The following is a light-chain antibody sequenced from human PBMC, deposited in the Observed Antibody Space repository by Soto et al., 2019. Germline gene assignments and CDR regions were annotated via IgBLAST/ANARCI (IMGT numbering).Light chain of an antibody. Sequence: SVLTQPASVSGSPGQSITISCTGSSSDVGSYNLVSWYQQHPGKAPKLMIYEGSKRPSGVSNRFSGSKSGNTASLTISGLQAEDEADYYCCSYVGSSTFGSGVFGGGTKLTVL. J-gene: IGLJ3*02. CDR3: CSYVGSSTFGSGV. CDR2: EGS. V-gene: IGLV2-23*03. CDR1: SSDVGSYNL.